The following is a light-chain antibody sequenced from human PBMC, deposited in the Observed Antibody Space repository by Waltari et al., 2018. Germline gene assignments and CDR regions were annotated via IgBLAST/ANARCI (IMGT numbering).Light chain of an antibody. CDR2: GNI. Sequence: QSVTIHPPPPSSAPQPTLTSSCTGSASHLHAVSHSAHYQQPPGTAPKLLIYGNINRPSGVPDRFSGSKSGTSTSLAITGLRAEDEADYYCQSYDSSLSLWVFGGGTKLTVL. V-gene: IGLV1-40*01. CDR3: QSYDSSLSLWV. J-gene: IGLJ3*02. CDR1: ASHLHAVSH.